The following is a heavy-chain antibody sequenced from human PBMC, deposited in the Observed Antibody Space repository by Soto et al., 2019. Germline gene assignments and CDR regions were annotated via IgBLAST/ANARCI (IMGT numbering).Heavy chain of an antibody. V-gene: IGHV1-69*13. CDR3: ARELRVDTAMVYYFDY. CDR2: IIPIFGTA. CDR1: GGTFSSYA. J-gene: IGHJ4*02. D-gene: IGHD5-18*01. Sequence: ASVKVSCKASGGTFSSYAISWVRQAPGQGLEWMGGIIPIFGTANYAQKFQGRVTITADESTSTAYMELSSLRSEDTAVYYCARELRVDTAMVYYFDYWGQGTLVTVSS.